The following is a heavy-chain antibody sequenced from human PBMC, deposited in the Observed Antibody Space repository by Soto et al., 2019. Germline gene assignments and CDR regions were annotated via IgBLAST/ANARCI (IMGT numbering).Heavy chain of an antibody. CDR3: ARGLSVAGSPDCLSFDL. CDR1: GGSISSYY. J-gene: IGHJ5*02. CDR2: IYYSGST. V-gene: IGHV4-59*01. Sequence: QVQLQESGPGLVKPSETLSLTCTVSGGSISSYYWSWIRQPPGQGLEWIGYIYYSGSTNYNPSLKSRVTISVDTSKNQFSLKLSSVTAADTAVYYCARGLSVAGSPDCLSFDLWGQGTLVTVSS. D-gene: IGHD6-19*01.